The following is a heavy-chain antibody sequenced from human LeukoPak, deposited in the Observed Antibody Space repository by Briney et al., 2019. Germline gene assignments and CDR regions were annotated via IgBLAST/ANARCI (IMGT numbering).Heavy chain of an antibody. J-gene: IGHJ4*02. V-gene: IGHV1-18*01. CDR2: ISAYNGNT. D-gene: IGHD3-10*01. CDR1: GYTFTSYG. Sequence: ASVKVSCKASGYTFTSYGISWVRQAPGQGLKWMGWISAYNGNTNYAQKLQGRVTMTTDTSTSTAYMELRSLRSDDTAVYYCAREVYGSGTYYFDYWGQGTLVTVSS. CDR3: AREVYGSGTYYFDY.